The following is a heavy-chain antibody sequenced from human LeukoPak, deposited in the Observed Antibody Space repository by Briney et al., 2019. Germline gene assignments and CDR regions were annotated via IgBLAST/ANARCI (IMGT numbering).Heavy chain of an antibody. CDR3: ASRAVVVVAATAPPEYYYYGMDV. CDR2: ISGSGGST. D-gene: IGHD2-15*01. CDR1: GVTFSSDA. Sequence: GGSLRLSCAASGVTFSSDAISWVRQAPGKGLEWVSAISGSGGSTYYADSVKGRFTISRDNSKNTLYLQMNSLRAEDTAVYYCASRAVVVVAATAPPEYYYYGMDVWGQGTTVTVSS. J-gene: IGHJ6*02. V-gene: IGHV3-23*01.